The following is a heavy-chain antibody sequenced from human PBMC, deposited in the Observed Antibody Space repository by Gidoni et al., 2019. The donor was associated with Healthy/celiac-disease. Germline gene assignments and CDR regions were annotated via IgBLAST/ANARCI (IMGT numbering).Heavy chain of an antibody. J-gene: IGHJ3*02. CDR1: GYTFTRYY. D-gene: IGHD2-21*02. CDR3: AREATVVTSGENAFDI. Sequence: QVQLVQSGAEVKKPGASVKVSCKASGYTFTRYYRHWVRQAPGQGLEWMGIINPSSCSTSYAQKFQGRVTMTSDTSTSTLYMELSSLRSEDTAVYYCAREATVVTSGENAFDIWGQGTVVTVSS. V-gene: IGHV1-46*01. CDR2: INPSSCST.